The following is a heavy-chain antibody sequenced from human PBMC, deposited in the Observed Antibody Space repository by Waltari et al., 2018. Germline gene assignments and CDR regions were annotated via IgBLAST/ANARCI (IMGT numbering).Heavy chain of an antibody. Sequence: EVQLVESGGGLVQPGRSLRLSCAASGFTCDDYAMHWVRQAPGKGLEWVSGISWNSGSIGYVDSVKGRFTISRDNAKNSLYLQMNSLRAEDMALYYCAKGVRDALYYGMDVWGQGTTVTVSS. D-gene: IGHD3-3*01. CDR2: ISWNSGSI. CDR3: AKGVRDALYYGMDV. J-gene: IGHJ6*02. V-gene: IGHV3-9*03. CDR1: GFTCDDYA.